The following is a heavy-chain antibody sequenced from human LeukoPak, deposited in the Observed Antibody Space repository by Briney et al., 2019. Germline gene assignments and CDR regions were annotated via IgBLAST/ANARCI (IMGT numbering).Heavy chain of an antibody. CDR1: GGSFSGYY. Sequence: SETLSLTCAVYGGSFSGYYWSWIRQPPGKGLEWIGEINHSGSTNYNPSLKSRVTISVDTSKNQFSLKLSSVTAADTAVYYCARDSRGGGAPRLFDIWGQGTMVTVSS. CDR2: INHSGST. V-gene: IGHV4-34*01. CDR3: ARDSRGGGAPRLFDI. D-gene: IGHD2-15*01. J-gene: IGHJ3*02.